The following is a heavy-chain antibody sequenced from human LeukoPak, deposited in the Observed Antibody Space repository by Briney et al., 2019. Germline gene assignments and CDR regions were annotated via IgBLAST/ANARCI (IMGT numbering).Heavy chain of an antibody. J-gene: IGHJ3*02. CDR3: VATYYDILTGYYSGDAFDI. V-gene: IGHV1-8*03. CDR2: MNPNSGNT. CDR1: GYTFTSYD. D-gene: IGHD3-9*01. Sequence: ASVKVSCKASGYTFTSYDINWVRQATGQGLEWMGWMNPNSGNTGYAQKFQGRVTITRNTSISTAYMELSSLRSEDTAVYYCVATYYDILTGYYSGDAFDIWGQGTMVTVSS.